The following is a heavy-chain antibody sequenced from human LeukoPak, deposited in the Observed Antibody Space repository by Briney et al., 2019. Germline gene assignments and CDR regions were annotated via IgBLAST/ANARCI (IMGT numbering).Heavy chain of an antibody. CDR1: GFTVSSNY. D-gene: IGHD6-6*01. CDR3: AREYTGYFDY. J-gene: IGHJ4*02. V-gene: IGHV3-66*02. Sequence: GGSLRLSCAASGFTVSSNYMSWVRQAPGKGLEWVSVIYSGGSTYYADSVKGRFTISRDNSKNTLYLQMNSLRAEDTAVHYCAREYTGYFDYWGQGTLVTVSS. CDR2: IYSGGST.